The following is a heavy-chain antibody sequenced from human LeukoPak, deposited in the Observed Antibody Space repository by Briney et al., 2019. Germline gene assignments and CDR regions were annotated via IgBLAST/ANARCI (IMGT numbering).Heavy chain of an antibody. V-gene: IGHV3-15*01. J-gene: IGHJ4*02. CDR2: IKSKTDGGTT. CDR1: GFTFNSAW. CDR3: TTEGYCSGGDCYSYDN. D-gene: IGHD2-15*01. Sequence: GGSLRLSCAASGFTFNSAWLSWVRQGPGMGLEWVGRIKSKTDGGTTDYAAPVKGRFTISRDDSKNKLYLQMNSLKTEDTAVYYCTTEGYCSGGDCYSYDNWGQGTLVTVSS.